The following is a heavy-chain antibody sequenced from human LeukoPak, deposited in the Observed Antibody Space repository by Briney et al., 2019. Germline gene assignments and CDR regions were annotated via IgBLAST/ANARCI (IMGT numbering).Heavy chain of an antibody. V-gene: IGHV6-1*01. J-gene: IGHJ6*02. CDR1: GDSVPSNSAA. CDR3: ARGREDSSWYYYYGMDV. CDR2: TYYRSKWYN. D-gene: IGHD6-13*01. Sequence: SQTLSLTCAISGDSVPSNSAAWNWIRQSPSRGLEWLGRTYYRSKWYNDYAVSVKSRITINPDTSKNQFSLQLNSVTPEDTAVYYCARGREDSSWYYYYGMDVWGQGTTVTVSS.